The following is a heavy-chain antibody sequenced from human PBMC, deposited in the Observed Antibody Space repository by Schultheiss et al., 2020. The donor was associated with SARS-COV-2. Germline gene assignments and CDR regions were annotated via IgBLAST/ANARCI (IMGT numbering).Heavy chain of an antibody. J-gene: IGHJ4*02. D-gene: IGHD6-13*01. Sequence: SQTLSLTCTVSGGSISSYYWSWIRQPPGKGLEWIGYIYYSGSTNYNPSLKSRVTISVDTSKNQFSLKLSSVTAADTAVYYCARGLTPYSSSWFDYWGQGTLVTVSS. CDR1: GGSISSYY. CDR2: IYYSGST. CDR3: ARGLTPYSSSWFDY. V-gene: IGHV4-59*12.